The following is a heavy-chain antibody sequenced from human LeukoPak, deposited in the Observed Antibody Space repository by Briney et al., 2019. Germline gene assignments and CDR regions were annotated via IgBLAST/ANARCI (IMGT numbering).Heavy chain of an antibody. V-gene: IGHV4-59*01. J-gene: IGHJ3*02. D-gene: IGHD5-18*01. CDR2: IYYSGST. Sequence: PSETLSLTCTVSGGSISGYYWSWIRQPPGKGLEWIGYIYYSGSTNYNPSLKSRVTISVDTSKNQFSLKLSSVTAADTAVYYCARDRGYSYGDHDAFDIWGQGTMVTVSS. CDR1: GGSISGYY. CDR3: ARDRGYSYGDHDAFDI.